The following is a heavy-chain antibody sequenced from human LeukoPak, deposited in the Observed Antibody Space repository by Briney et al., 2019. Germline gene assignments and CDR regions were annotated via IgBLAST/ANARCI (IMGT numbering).Heavy chain of an antibody. CDR2: IYWDGDQ. D-gene: IGHD1-14*01. V-gene: IGHV2-5*02. J-gene: IGHJ4*02. CDR1: GFSLSTSGMG. CDR3: VHVQLYTTATTFDY. Sequence: ESGPTLVKPTETLTLTCAFSGFSLSTSGMGVGWIRQPPGKALEWLALIYWDGDQRYNPSLRTRLTVTKDTFENHIVLTMTNMDPLDTAPYFCVHVQLYTTATTFDYWGQGTLVTVSS.